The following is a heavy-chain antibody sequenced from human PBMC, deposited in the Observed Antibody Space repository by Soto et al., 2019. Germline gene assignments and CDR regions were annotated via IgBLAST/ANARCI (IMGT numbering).Heavy chain of an antibody. Sequence: EVQLVESGGGLVKPGGSLRLSCAASGFTFSSYSIHWVRQAPGKGLEWVSSMSGSGTYIYYAGSVKGRFTISRDNAKNALFLQMNILRAEDTALYYCVRDHLRALHGGNTGDSDAFDIWGQGTMVTVSS. CDR3: VRDHLRALHGGNTGDSDAFDI. V-gene: IGHV3-21*01. J-gene: IGHJ3*02. CDR2: MSGSGTYI. CDR1: GFTFSSYS. D-gene: IGHD4-17*01.